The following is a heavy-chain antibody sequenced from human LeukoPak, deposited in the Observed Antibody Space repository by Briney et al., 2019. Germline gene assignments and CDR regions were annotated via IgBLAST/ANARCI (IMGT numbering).Heavy chain of an antibody. Sequence: PGGSLRLSCAASGFTFSRYWMTWVRQAPGKGLEWVANINLDGGDKYYLDSVKGRFTISRDSAKSSLYLQMSGLRTEDTAVYYCVRGRTQPLAWGQGALVTVSS. D-gene: IGHD1-1*01. V-gene: IGHV3-7*01. CDR2: INLDGGDK. CDR3: VRGRTQPLA. CDR1: GFTFSRYW. J-gene: IGHJ5*02.